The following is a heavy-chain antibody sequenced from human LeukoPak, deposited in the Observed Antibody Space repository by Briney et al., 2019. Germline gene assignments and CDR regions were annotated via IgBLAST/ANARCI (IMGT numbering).Heavy chain of an antibody. CDR2: IYSGGST. CDR1: GFTVSNNY. Sequence: GGSLRLSCAASGFTVSNNYMVWVRQAPGKGLEWVSVIYSGGSTYYADSVKGRFTISRDNSKNTLYLQMISLRAEDTAVYYCARDRDDFWSGYYRITWGQGTLVTVSS. V-gene: IGHV3-66*01. CDR3: ARDRDDFWSGYYRIT. D-gene: IGHD3-3*01. J-gene: IGHJ5*02.